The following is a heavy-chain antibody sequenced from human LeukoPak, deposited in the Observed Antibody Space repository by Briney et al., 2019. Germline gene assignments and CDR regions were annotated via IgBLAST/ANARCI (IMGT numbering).Heavy chain of an antibody. Sequence: GGSLRLSCAASGFTFSSYGMHWVRQAPGKWLEWVAVISYDGSNKYYADSVKGRFTISRDNSKNTLYLQMNSLRAEDTAVYYCTKVWKDSRGYYWFDYWGQGTLVTVSS. J-gene: IGHJ4*02. CDR1: GFTFSSYG. CDR3: TKVWKDSRGYYWFDY. V-gene: IGHV3-30*18. D-gene: IGHD3-22*01. CDR2: ISYDGSNK.